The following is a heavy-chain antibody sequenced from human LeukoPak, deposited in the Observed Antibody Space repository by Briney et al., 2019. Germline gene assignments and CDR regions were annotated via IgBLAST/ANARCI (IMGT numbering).Heavy chain of an antibody. CDR2: MFTNGNT. CDR3: ARDALYHFDY. Sequence: PSETLSLTCTVSGGSISSNSWSWIRQPAGKGLEWIGRMFTNGNTNYNPSLMSRATVSGDTSKNQFSLRLSSVTAADTAVYYCARDALYHFDYWGQGALVTVSS. V-gene: IGHV4-4*07. D-gene: IGHD2-15*01. CDR1: GGSISSNS. J-gene: IGHJ4*02.